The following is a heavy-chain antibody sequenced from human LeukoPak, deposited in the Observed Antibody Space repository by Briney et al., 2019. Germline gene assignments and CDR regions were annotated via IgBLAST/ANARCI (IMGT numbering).Heavy chain of an antibody. J-gene: IGHJ4*02. CDR3: ARRAGAYSHPYDY. CDR2: IYSGGRT. CDR1: GFTFSSYE. Sequence: GGSLRLSCAASGFTFSSYEMNWVRQAPGKGLEWVSVIYSGGRTYYADSVKGRFTISRDNSKTTLYLQMNSLRAEDTAVYYCARRAGAYSHPYDYWGQGTLVTVSS. D-gene: IGHD4/OR15-4a*01. V-gene: IGHV3-66*04.